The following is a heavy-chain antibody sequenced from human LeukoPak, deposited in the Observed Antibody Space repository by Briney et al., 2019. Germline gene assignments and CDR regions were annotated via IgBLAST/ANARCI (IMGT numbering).Heavy chain of an antibody. J-gene: IGHJ4*02. CDR1: GYTFTSYG. V-gene: IGHV1-18*01. CDR2: ISAYNGNT. CDR3: TRGPLAVAGSPLFY. Sequence: ASVKVSCKASGYTFTSYGITWVRQAPGQGLEWMGWISAYNGNTKYVQKLQGRVTMTTDTSTSTAYMELRSLRSDDTAVYYCTRGPLAVAGSPLFYWGQGTLVTVPS. D-gene: IGHD6-13*01.